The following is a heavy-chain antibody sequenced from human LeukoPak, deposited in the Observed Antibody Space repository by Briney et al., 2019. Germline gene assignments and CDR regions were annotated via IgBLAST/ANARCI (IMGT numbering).Heavy chain of an antibody. V-gene: IGHV3-23*01. J-gene: IGHJ4*02. CDR3: AKEVGGFDY. CDR2: ISTSGGST. CDR1: GFTFSSYA. Sequence: GGSLRLSCAASGFTFSSYAMSWVRQAPGKGLEWVSTISTSGGSTYYVDSVKGRFTISRDSSKSTLYLQMNSLRAEDTAVYYCAKEVGGFDYWGQGTLVTVSS. D-gene: IGHD3-16*01.